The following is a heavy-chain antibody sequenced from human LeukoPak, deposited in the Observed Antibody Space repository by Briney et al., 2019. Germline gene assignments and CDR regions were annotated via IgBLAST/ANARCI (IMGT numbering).Heavy chain of an antibody. V-gene: IGHV1-46*01. CDR1: GYTFTSYY. CDR2: INPSGGST. D-gene: IGHD3-22*01. Sequence: GASVKVSCKASGYTFTSYYMHWVRQAPGQGLEWMGIINPSGGSTSYAQKFQGRVTMTRDTSTSTVYMELSSLRSEDTAVYYCASWHYDSSRRGYFDYWGQGTLVTVSS. CDR3: ASWHYDSSRRGYFDY. J-gene: IGHJ4*02.